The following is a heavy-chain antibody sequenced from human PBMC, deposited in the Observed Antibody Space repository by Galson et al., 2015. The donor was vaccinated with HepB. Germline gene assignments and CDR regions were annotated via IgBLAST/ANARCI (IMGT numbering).Heavy chain of an antibody. V-gene: IGHV5-51*01. CDR2: IYPGDSDT. CDR1: GYSFTSYR. D-gene: IGHD6-19*01. Sequence: QSGAEVKKPGESLKISCKGSGYSFTSYRIGWVRQMPGKGLEWMGIIYPGDSDTRYSPSFQGQVTLSADKSVSTAYLQWSSLKASDTAIYYCARRGKIAVAGHNWFDPWGQGTLVTVST. J-gene: IGHJ5*02. CDR3: ARRGKIAVAGHNWFDP.